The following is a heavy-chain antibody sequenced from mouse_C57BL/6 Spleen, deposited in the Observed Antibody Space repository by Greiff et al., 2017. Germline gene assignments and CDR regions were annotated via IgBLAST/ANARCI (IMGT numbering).Heavy chain of an antibody. CDR3: ARDCRLDSSGYKGAMDY. Sequence: DVKLVESGPSLVRPSQTLSLTCTVTGFSINSDCYWIWIRQFPGNKLEYIGYTFYSGITYYNPSLESRTYITRDTSKNQFSLKLSSVTTEDTATYYCARDCRLDSSGYKGAMDYWGQGTSVTVSS. D-gene: IGHD3-2*02. CDR1: GFSINSDCY. CDR2: TFYSGIT. V-gene: IGHV3-3*01. J-gene: IGHJ4*01.